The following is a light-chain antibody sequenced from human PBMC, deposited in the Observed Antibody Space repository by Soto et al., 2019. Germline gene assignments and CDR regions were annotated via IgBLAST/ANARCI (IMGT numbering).Light chain of an antibody. V-gene: IGLV2-11*01. CDR2: YVS. Sequence: QSALTQPRSVSGSPGQSVTISCTGTSSDVGGYNYFSWYQQHPSKAHILMIYYVSKRPSGVPDRFSGSKSGNTSSLTISGLQAEDEADYCGSSYAGSYTWVFGGGTKVTVL. CDR3: SSYAGSYTWV. CDR1: SSDVGGYNY. J-gene: IGLJ3*02.